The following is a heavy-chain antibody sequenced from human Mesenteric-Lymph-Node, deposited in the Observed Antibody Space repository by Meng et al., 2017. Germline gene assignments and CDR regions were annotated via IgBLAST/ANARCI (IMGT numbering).Heavy chain of an antibody. CDR2: IIPIFGTA. D-gene: IGHD4-17*01. CDR1: GGTFSSHA. Sequence: SVKVSCKASGGTFSSHAISWVRQAPGQGLEWMGGIIPIFGTANYAQKFQGRVTMTTDTSTSTAYMELRSLRSDDTAVYYCAALKNGDYFDYWGQGTLVTVSS. V-gene: IGHV1-69*05. CDR3: AALKNGDYFDY. J-gene: IGHJ4*02.